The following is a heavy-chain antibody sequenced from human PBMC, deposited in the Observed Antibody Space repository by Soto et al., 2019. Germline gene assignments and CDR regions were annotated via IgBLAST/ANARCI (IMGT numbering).Heavy chain of an antibody. J-gene: IGHJ6*02. Sequence: EVQLVESGGALVQPGGSLRLSCAASGFTVSTNYMTWVRQAPGKGLEWVSVMFYGGSTYYAASVKGRFTISRDDSKNTLDLQMNSLGAEYTAFYYCATTGMGLTLYYYYHGMDVWGQGTTVTVSS. CDR3: ATTGMGLTLYYYYHGMDV. V-gene: IGHV3-66*01. D-gene: IGHD1-26*01. CDR1: GFTVSTNY. CDR2: MFYGGST.